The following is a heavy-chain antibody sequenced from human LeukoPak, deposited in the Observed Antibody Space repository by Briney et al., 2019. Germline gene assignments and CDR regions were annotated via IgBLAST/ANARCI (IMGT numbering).Heavy chain of an antibody. V-gene: IGHV3-23*01. CDR1: GFTFNNYA. J-gene: IGHJ4*02. CDR3: AKELRPNDY. Sequence: GGSLRLSCAASGFTFNNYAMNWVRQAPGKGLEWVSAISGRGGSTYYADSVKGRFTISRDNSKNTLYLQKNSLRAEDTAIYYCAKELRPNDYWGQGTLVTVSS. CDR2: ISGRGGST. D-gene: IGHD4-17*01.